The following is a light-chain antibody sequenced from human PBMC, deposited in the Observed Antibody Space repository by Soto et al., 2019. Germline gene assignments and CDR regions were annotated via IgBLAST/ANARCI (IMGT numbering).Light chain of an antibody. V-gene: IGKV3-20*01. J-gene: IGKJ1*01. CDR3: PQYGSWT. CDR2: GAS. Sequence: EIVLTQSPGTLSLSPGERATLSCRASQSISSNYLAWYQQKPGQAPRLLIYGASSRATGIPDRFSGSGSGTGFALTLSRLEPEDSAICDCPQYGSWTVGQGTKVEIK. CDR1: QSISSNY.